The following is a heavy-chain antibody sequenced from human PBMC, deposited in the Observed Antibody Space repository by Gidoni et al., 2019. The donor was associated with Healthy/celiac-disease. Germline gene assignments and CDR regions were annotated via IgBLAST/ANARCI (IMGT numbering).Heavy chain of an antibody. J-gene: IGHJ6*02. Sequence: QVQLVESGGGVVQPGRSLSLSCAASGLTVSSYAMHWVRQAPGKGLEWVAVISYDGSNKYYADSVKGRFTISRDNSKNTLYLQMNSLRAEDTAVYYCARDQVVRGVYYYGMDVWGQGTTVTVSS. CDR1: GLTVSSYA. V-gene: IGHV3-30-3*01. CDR3: ARDQVVRGVYYYGMDV. D-gene: IGHD3-10*01. CDR2: ISYDGSNK.